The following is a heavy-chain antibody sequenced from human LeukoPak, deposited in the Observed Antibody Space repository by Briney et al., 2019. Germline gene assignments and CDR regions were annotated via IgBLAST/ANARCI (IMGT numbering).Heavy chain of an antibody. Sequence: GGSLRLSCAASGFTFSSYGMHWVRQAPGKGLEWVAVIWYDRSNKYYADSVKGRFTISRDNSKNTLYLQMNSLRAEDTAVYYCARGGHKLERHNWFDPWGQGTLVTVSS. CDR2: IWYDRSNK. V-gene: IGHV3-33*01. CDR3: ARGGHKLERHNWFDP. CDR1: GFTFSSYG. D-gene: IGHD1-1*01. J-gene: IGHJ5*02.